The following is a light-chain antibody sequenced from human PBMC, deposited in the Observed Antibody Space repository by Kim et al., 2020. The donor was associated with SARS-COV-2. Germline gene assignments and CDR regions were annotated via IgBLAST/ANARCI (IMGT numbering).Light chain of an antibody. CDR3: QQAYKMPLT. V-gene: IGKV1-39*01. CDR2: DAS. CDR1: QSISTY. J-gene: IGKJ5*01. Sequence: ESVGDRVTITCRASQSISTYLNWYQQKPGKAPQLRIFDASTLQSGVPSRFSGSGSGTDFTLTVSSLQPEDCATYYCQQAYKMPLTFGQGTRLEIK.